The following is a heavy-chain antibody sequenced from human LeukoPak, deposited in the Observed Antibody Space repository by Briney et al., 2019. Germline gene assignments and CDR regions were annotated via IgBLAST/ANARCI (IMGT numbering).Heavy chain of an antibody. CDR2: IYYSGST. V-gene: IGHV4-39*01. CDR1: GGSISSSSYY. Sequence: PSETLSLTCTVSGGSISSSSYYWGWIRQPPGKGLEWIGSIYYSGSTYYSPSLKSRVTISVDTSKNQFSLKLSSVTAADTAVYYCAILSGSLFRGNYYYYYYMDVWGKGTTVTVSS. D-gene: IGHD1-26*01. J-gene: IGHJ6*03. CDR3: AILSGSLFRGNYYYYYYMDV.